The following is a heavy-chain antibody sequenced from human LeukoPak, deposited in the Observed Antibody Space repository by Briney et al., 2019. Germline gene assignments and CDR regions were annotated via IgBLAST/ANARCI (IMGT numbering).Heavy chain of an antibody. V-gene: IGHV3-23*01. CDR3: ATLRGLRGSSSPFPFDY. J-gene: IGHJ4*02. CDR1: GFTFGSYG. Sequence: GGSLRLSCSTSGFTFGSYGMTWVRQAPGKGLEWVSEITTSGGPSFYTDSVKGRFTISRDNSKDTVYLQMDNLRVEDTAVYYCATLRGLRGSSSPFPFDYWGQGTLVTVSS. CDR2: ITTSGGPS. D-gene: IGHD6-13*01.